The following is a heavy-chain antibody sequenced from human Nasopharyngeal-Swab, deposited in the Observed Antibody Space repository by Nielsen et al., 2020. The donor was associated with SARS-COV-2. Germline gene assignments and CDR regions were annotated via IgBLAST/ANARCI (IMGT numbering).Heavy chain of an antibody. Sequence: SETLSLTCTLSGGSISSYYWSWIRQPPGKGLEWIGYIYYSGSTNYNPSLKSRVTISVDTSKNQFSLKLSSVTAADTAVYYCARDRGLYGSGPYGMDVWGQGTTVTVSS. CDR3: ARDRGLYGSGPYGMDV. V-gene: IGHV4-59*01. D-gene: IGHD3-10*01. CDR1: GGSISSYY. CDR2: IYYSGST. J-gene: IGHJ6*02.